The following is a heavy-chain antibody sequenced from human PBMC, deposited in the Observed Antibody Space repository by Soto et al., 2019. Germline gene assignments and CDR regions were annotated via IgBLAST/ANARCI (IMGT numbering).Heavy chain of an antibody. J-gene: IGHJ4*01. CDR2: INAGNGNT. Sequence: SVKVSCKASGYTFTSYAMHWVRQAPGQRLEWMGWINAGNGNTKYSQKFQGGVTITRDTSASTAYMELSSLSPEDTALYYCAVGRDYISSHDYWGHGTLDTVCS. D-gene: IGHD6-13*01. CDR1: GYTFTSYA. CDR3: AVGRDYISSHDY. V-gene: IGHV1-3*01.